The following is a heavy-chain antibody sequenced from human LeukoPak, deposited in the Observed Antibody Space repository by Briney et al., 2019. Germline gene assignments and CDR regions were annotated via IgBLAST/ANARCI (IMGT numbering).Heavy chain of an antibody. Sequence: GSLRLSCAASGFTFSTYWMSWVRQSPGKGLEWVANIKHDGSEEYYVDSVRGRFTISRDNARNSLYLEMKSLRAEDTAIYYCARDIPPRQYCDGGTCYLDSWGQGTLVTVSS. CDR1: GFTFSTYW. CDR2: IKHDGSEE. D-gene: IGHD2-15*01. CDR3: ARDIPPRQYCDGGTCYLDS. J-gene: IGHJ4*02. V-gene: IGHV3-7*05.